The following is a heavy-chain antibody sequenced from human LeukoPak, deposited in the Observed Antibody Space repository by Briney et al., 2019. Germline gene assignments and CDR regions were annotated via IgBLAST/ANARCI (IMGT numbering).Heavy chain of an antibody. CDR3: ARDNGETGTAFDY. V-gene: IGHV3-48*04. CDR1: GFTFSSYS. D-gene: IGHD1-7*01. Sequence: GGSLRLSCAASGFTFSSYSMNWVRQAPGKGLEWVSYISSSSTIYYADSVKGRFTISRDNAKNSLYLQMNSLRAEDTAVYYCARDNGETGTAFDYWGQGTTVTVSS. CDR2: ISSSSTI. J-gene: IGHJ4*03.